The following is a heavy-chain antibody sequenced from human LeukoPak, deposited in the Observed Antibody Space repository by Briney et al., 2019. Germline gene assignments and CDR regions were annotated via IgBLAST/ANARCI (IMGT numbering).Heavy chain of an antibody. CDR1: GGTFSSYA. V-gene: IGHV1-69*05. CDR2: IIPIFGTA. J-gene: IGHJ4*02. Sequence: GSSVKVSCKASGGTFSSYAISWVRQAPGQGLEWMGGIIPIFGTANYAQKFQGRVTMTRDTSTSTVYMELSSLRSEDTAVYYCARVGYYFWSGYRSLYFDYWGQGTLVTVSS. D-gene: IGHD3-3*01. CDR3: ARVGYYFWSGYRSLYFDY.